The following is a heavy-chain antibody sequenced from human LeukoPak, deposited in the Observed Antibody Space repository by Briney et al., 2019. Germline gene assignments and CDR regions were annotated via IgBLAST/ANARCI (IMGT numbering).Heavy chain of an antibody. CDR2: INHSGST. J-gene: IGHJ4*02. V-gene: IGHV4-34*01. Sequence: SETLSLTCAVYGGSFSGYYWSWLRQPPGKGLEWIGEINHSGSTNYNPSLKSRVTISVDTSKNQFSLKLSSVTAADTAVYYCARGVTTMIVVVIRDSYYFDYWGQGTLVTVSS. CDR1: GGSFSGYY. D-gene: IGHD3-22*01. CDR3: ARGVTTMIVVVIRDSYYFDY.